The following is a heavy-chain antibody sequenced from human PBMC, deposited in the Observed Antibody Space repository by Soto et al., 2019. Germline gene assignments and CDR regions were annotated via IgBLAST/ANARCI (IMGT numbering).Heavy chain of an antibody. CDR2: IYYSGST. Sequence: SETLSLTCTVSGGSISSYYWSWIRQPPGKGLEWIGYIYYSGSTNYNPSLKSRVTISVDTSKNQFSLKLSSVTAADTAVYYCARPLYSGYDGNAFDIWGQGTMVTVSS. V-gene: IGHV4-59*01. J-gene: IGHJ3*02. CDR3: ARPLYSGYDGNAFDI. D-gene: IGHD5-12*01. CDR1: GGSISSYY.